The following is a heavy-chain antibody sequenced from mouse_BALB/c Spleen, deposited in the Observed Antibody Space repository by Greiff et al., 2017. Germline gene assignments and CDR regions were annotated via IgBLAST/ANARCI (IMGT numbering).Heavy chain of an antibody. CDR3: ARGRGSTFDY. D-gene: IGHD2-1*01. CDR1: GFTFSSYA. V-gene: IGHV5-6-5*01. J-gene: IGHJ2*01. CDR2: ISSGGST. Sequence: EVQGVESGGGLVKPGGSLKLSCAASGFTFSSYAMSWVRQTPEKRLEWVASISSGGSTYYPDSVKGRFTISRDNARNILYLQMSSLRSEDTAMYYCARGRGSTFDYWGQGTTLTVSS.